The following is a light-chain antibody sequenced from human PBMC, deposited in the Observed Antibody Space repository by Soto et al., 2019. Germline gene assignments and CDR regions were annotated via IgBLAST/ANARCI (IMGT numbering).Light chain of an antibody. J-gene: IGKJ5*01. Sequence: EIVMTQSPATLSAPPGERATLSCRASQGVSSTLAWYQQKPGQPPRLLIYGSSISATGIPARFSGSGSGTEFTPTTTSLKFKDFALYTSKKNNNRPPITLGQGPRLEI. CDR1: QGVSST. V-gene: IGKV3-15*01. CDR2: GSS. CDR3: KKNNNRPPIT.